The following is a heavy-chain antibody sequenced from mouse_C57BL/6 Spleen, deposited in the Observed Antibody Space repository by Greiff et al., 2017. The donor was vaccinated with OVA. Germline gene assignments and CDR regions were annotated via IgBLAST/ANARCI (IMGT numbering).Heavy chain of an antibody. CDR2: ISSGGSYT. J-gene: IGHJ3*01. CDR3: ARHGDTTVERFAY. CDR1: GFTFSSYG. V-gene: IGHV5-6*01. D-gene: IGHD1-1*01. Sequence: DVQLVESGGDLVKPGGSLKLSCAASGFTFSSYGMSWVRQTPDKRLEWVATISSGGSYTYYPDSVKGRFTISRDNAKNTLYLQMSSLKSEDTAMYYCARHGDTTVERFAYWGQGTLVTVSA.